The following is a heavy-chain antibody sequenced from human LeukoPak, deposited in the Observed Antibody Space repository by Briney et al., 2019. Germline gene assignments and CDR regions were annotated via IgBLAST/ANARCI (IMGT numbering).Heavy chain of an antibody. Sequence: GGSLRLSCAASGFTVSSNYMSWVRQAPGKGLEWVSVIYSGGSTYYADSVKGRFTISRDNSKNTLYLQMNSLRAEDTAVYYCARASSSWYFYWFDPWGQGTLVTVSS. J-gene: IGHJ5*02. CDR3: ARASSSWYFYWFDP. V-gene: IGHV3-66*01. D-gene: IGHD6-13*01. CDR1: GFTVSSNY. CDR2: IYSGGST.